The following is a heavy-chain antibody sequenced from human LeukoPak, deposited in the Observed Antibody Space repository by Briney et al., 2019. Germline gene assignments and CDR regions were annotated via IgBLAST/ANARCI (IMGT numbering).Heavy chain of an antibody. J-gene: IGHJ5*02. D-gene: IGHD3-10*01. CDR3: AREGIGSGSYYNINWFDP. V-gene: IGHV4-31*03. CDR1: GGSISSGGYY. CDR2: IYYSGST. Sequence: SQTLSLTCTVSGGSISSGGYYWSWIRQHPGEGLEWIGYIYYSGSTYYNPSLKSRVTISVDTSKNQFSLKLSSVTAADTAVYYCAREGIGSGSYYNINWFDPWGQGTLVTVSS.